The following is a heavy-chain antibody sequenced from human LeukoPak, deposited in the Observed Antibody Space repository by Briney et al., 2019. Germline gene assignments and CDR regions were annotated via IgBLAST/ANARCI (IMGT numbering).Heavy chain of an antibody. CDR2: ISSSSSYI. J-gene: IGHJ4*02. CDR3: AREAPRYIVGAILPAYYFDY. Sequence: GGSLRLSCAASGFTFSSLAMHWVRQAPGKGLEWVSSISSSSSYIYYADSVKGRFTISRDNAKNSLYLQMNSLRAEDTAVYYCAREAPRYIVGAILPAYYFDYWGQGTLVTVSS. D-gene: IGHD1-26*01. CDR1: GFTFSSLA. V-gene: IGHV3-21*01.